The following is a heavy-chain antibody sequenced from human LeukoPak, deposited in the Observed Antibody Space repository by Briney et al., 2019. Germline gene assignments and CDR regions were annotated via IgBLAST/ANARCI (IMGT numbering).Heavy chain of an antibody. CDR2: INQSGST. J-gene: IGHJ4*02. CDR1: GGSFSGYN. CDR3: ARVGDYALDY. D-gene: IGHD4-17*01. V-gene: IGHV4-34*01. Sequence: PSETLSLTCAVYGGSFSGYNWSWIRQPPGKGLEWIREINQSGSTNYNPSLKSRVTISADTSKNQFSLKLSSVTAADTAVYYCARVGDYALDYWGQGTLVTVSS.